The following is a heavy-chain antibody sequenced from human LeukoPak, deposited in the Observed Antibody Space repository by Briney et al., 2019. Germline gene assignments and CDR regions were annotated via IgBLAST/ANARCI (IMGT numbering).Heavy chain of an antibody. CDR1: GGSFSGYY. CDR3: ASVAVAGDIDY. V-gene: IGHV4-59*01. J-gene: IGHJ4*02. D-gene: IGHD6-19*01. CDR2: IYYSGST. Sequence: SETLSLTCAVYGGSFSGYYWSWIRQPPGKGLEWIGYIYYSGSTNYNPSLKSRVTISVDTSKNQFSLKLSSVTAADTAVYYCASVAVAGDIDYWGQGTLVTVSS.